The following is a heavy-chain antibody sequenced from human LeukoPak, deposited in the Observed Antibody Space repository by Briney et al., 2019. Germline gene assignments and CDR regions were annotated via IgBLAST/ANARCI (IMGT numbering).Heavy chain of an antibody. Sequence: PSETLSLTCTVSGGSISSSKYYWGWIRQPPGKGLEWIGTIFNSGSTHYNPSLKSRVTISVDTSKNQFPLNLSSVTAADTAVYYCARHPTRVVVAAGWFDPWGQGTQVTVSS. J-gene: IGHJ5*02. V-gene: IGHV4-39*01. CDR3: ARHPTRVVVAAGWFDP. CDR2: IFNSGST. D-gene: IGHD2-15*01. CDR1: GGSISSSKYY.